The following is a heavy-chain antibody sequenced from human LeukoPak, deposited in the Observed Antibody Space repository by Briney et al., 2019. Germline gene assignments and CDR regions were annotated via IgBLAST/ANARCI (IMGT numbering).Heavy chain of an antibody. CDR1: GFTFSSYE. D-gene: IGHD3-10*01. V-gene: IGHV3-48*03. J-gene: IGHJ6*02. Sequence: PGGSLRLSCAASGFTFSSYEMNWVRQAPGKGLEWVSYISSSGSTIYYADSVKGRFTISRDNAKNSLYLQMNSLRAEDTAVYYCARDKPVYYYYYYGMDVWGQGTTVTVSS. CDR3: ARDKPVYYYYYYGMDV. CDR2: ISSSGSTI.